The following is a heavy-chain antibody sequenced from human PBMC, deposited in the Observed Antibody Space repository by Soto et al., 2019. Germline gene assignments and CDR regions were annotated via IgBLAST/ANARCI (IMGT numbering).Heavy chain of an antibody. D-gene: IGHD3-3*01. CDR2: ISSVTSTI. CDR1: GFTFRRYN. Sequence: EVQLVESGGGLVPPGGSLRLSCAASGFTFRRYNMNWVRQAPGKGLEWISHISSVTSTIYYADSVKGRFTISRDNAKNSVFLQMNSLRAEDTAVYYCARDPGLTLFGVVTPFDSWGQGTLVSVFS. J-gene: IGHJ4*02. CDR3: ARDPGLTLFGVVTPFDS. V-gene: IGHV3-48*01.